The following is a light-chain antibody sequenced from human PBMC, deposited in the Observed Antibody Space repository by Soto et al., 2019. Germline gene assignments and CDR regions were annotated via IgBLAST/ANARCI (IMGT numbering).Light chain of an antibody. CDR2: DVS. Sequence: QSVLTQPASVSGSPGQSITISCVGTRSDIGDYNYVSWYQQHPGKVPKVIIYDVSNRPSGGSYRFSGTKSGNTASLTVSGLQAEDEADYYCCSYTRSGTLIFGTGTKVTVL. V-gene: IGLV2-14*01. J-gene: IGLJ1*01. CDR3: CSYTRSGTLI. CDR1: RSDIGDYNY.